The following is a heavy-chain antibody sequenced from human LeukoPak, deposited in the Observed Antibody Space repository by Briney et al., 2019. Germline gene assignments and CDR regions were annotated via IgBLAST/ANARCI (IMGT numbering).Heavy chain of an antibody. V-gene: IGHV5-51*01. Sequence: GESLKTSRKSSGYNLPTYLIGLVRQMPGKGLEWVRIIYPGDSDTKYSPSFEGQVIISADKSISTAYLQWSSLKASDTAMYYCASHELYCSGGSCRDYWGQGTLVTVSS. D-gene: IGHD2-15*01. CDR3: ASHELYCSGGSCRDY. CDR2: IYPGDSDT. J-gene: IGHJ4*02. CDR1: GYNLPTYL.